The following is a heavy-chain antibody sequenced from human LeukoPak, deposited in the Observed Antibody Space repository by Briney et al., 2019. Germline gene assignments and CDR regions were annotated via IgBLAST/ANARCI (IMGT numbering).Heavy chain of an antibody. D-gene: IGHD6-13*01. J-gene: IGHJ4*02. CDR2: IHQNGGTE. CDR3: ARDLSSRDAF. CDR1: GFTVSNDW. V-gene: IGHV3-7*03. Sequence: PGGSLRLSCAASGFTVSNDWMSWVRQAPGEGLEWVACIHQNGGTEYYVDSVKGRFAISRDNSKNSLHLQMSSLTVEDTAVYYCARDLSSRDAFWGQGTLVIVSS.